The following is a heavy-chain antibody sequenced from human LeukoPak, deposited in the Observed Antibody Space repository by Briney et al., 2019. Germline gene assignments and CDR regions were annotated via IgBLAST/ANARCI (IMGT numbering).Heavy chain of an antibody. CDR3: ARPLWGYDPTFFDY. Sequence: SETLSLTCTVSGGSISSYYWSWIRQPPGKGLEWIGYIYYSGSTNYNPSLKSRVTISVDTSKNQFSLKLSSVTAADTAVYYCARPLWGYDPTFFDYWGQGTLVTVSS. V-gene: IGHV4-59*12. J-gene: IGHJ4*02. CDR1: GGSISSYY. CDR2: IYYSGST. D-gene: IGHD2-2*01.